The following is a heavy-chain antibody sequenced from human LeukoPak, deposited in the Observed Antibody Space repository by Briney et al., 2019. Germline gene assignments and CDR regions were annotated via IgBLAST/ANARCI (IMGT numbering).Heavy chain of an antibody. V-gene: IGHV1-8*01. D-gene: IGHD1-1*01. Sequence: ASVKVSCKASGYTFTSYDINWVRQATGQGLEWMGWMNPNSGNTGYAQKFQGRVTMTRNTSISTAYMELSGLRSEDTAVYYCASKLEGDLFNYYYYGMDVWGQGTTVTVSS. CDR3: ASKLEGDLFNYYYYGMDV. CDR1: GYTFTSYD. CDR2: MNPNSGNT. J-gene: IGHJ6*02.